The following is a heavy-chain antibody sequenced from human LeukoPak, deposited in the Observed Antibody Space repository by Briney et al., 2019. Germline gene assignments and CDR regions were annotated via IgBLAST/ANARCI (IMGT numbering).Heavy chain of an antibody. CDR2: ISGSGGST. CDR1: GFTFSSYA. J-gene: IGHJ4*02. Sequence: GGSLRLSCAASGFTFSSYAMTWVRQAPGKGLEWISAISGSGGSTYYADSVKGRFTISRDNSKNTLYLQMNSLRAEDTAVYYCAKDDYDILTGYYRVDYWGQGTLVTVSS. V-gene: IGHV3-23*01. D-gene: IGHD3-9*01. CDR3: AKDDYDILTGYYRVDY.